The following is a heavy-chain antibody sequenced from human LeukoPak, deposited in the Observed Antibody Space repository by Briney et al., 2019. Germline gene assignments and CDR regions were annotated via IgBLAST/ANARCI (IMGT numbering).Heavy chain of an antibody. CDR2: ISAYNGNT. D-gene: IGHD3-16*02. Sequence: ASVKVTCKASGYTFNSYGMSRVRQAPGQGLEWMGWISAYNGNTNYAQKFQGRVTMTTDTSTSTAYMELRSLRSDDTAVYYCARDGAAASLKRLSRPNDWFDPLGQGTLVTVSS. V-gene: IGHV1-18*01. CDR3: ARDGAAASLKRLSRPNDWFDP. CDR1: GYTFNSYG. J-gene: IGHJ5*02.